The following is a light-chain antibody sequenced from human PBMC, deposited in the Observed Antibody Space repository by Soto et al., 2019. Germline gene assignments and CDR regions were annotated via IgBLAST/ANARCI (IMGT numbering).Light chain of an antibody. CDR2: DAS. Sequence: EIVLTQSPVTLSLSPGERATLSCRASQSVTTFLAWYQQKPGQAPRLLIYDASKRATGIPARFSGSGSGTDVTLTISSLEPEDFAVYYCQQRPSWPLTFGGGTKVEIK. CDR1: QSVTTF. V-gene: IGKV3-11*01. CDR3: QQRPSWPLT. J-gene: IGKJ4*02.